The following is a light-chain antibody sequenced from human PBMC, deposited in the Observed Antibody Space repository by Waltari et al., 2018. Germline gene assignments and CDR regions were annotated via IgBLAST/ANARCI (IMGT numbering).Light chain of an antibody. J-gene: IGKJ1*01. Sequence: DIVMTQSPDSLVLSLGERATIHCKSSQSVLYNSNNKNYLAWYQQKPGQPPKLLIYWASTRPSGVPDRFSGGGSGTDFTLTISSLQAEDVAVYYCQQYYSSPRTFGQGTKVEIK. CDR3: QQYYSSPRT. CDR1: QSVLYNSNNKNY. CDR2: WAS. V-gene: IGKV4-1*01.